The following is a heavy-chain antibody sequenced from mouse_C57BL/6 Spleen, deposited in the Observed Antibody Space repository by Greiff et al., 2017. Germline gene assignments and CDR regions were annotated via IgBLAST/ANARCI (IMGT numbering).Heavy chain of an antibody. D-gene: IGHD1-1*01. CDR3: ARPVDYGSSYRFAY. Sequence: QVQLQQPGAELVMPGASVKLSCKASGYTFTSYWMHWVKQRPGQGLEWIGEIVPSDSYTNYNQKFKGKSTLTVDKSSSTAYMQLSSLTSEDSAVYYCARPVDYGSSYRFAYWGQGTLVTVSA. CDR2: IVPSDSYT. CDR1: GYTFTSYW. J-gene: IGHJ3*01. V-gene: IGHV1-69*01.